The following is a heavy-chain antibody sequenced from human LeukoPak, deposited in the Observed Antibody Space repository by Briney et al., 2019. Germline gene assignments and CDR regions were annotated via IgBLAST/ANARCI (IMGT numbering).Heavy chain of an antibody. J-gene: IGHJ1*01. D-gene: IGHD6-25*01. CDR2: ISGSGGSS. CDR3: AKRADSPQRYFQH. V-gene: IGHV3-23*01. CDR1: GFTFSNYA. Sequence: GGSLGLSCGGSGFTFSNYAMIWVRQAPGKGLEWVSGISGSGGSSFYADSVKGRFTISRDNSKNTVYLQMSSLTAADTAVYYCAKRADSPQRYFQHWGQGTLVTVSS.